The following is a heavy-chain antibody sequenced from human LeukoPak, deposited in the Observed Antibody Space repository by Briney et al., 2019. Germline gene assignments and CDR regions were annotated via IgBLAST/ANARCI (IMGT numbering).Heavy chain of an antibody. Sequence: SETLSLTCTVSGGSISSDYWSWIRQSAGKGLEWIGRFYSSVSTNYNPSLESRVTMSVDTSRNLFYLNLTSVTAADTAVYFCVREKLYTSSWGFQHWGQGALVTVSS. V-gene: IGHV4-4*07. CDR1: GGSISSDY. CDR3: VREKLYTSSWGFQH. J-gene: IGHJ1*01. D-gene: IGHD6-13*01. CDR2: FYSSVST.